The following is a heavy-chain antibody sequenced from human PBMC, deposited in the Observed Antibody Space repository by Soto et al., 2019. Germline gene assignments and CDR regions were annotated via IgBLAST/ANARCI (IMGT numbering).Heavy chain of an antibody. CDR1: GFTFSFCA. J-gene: IGHJ5*02. Sequence: PGGSLRLSCAASGFTFSFCAMSWVRQAPGKGLEWVSSIRGNNGDTYYADTVKGRLTISRDNSKNTLYLQMNSLRAEDTAVYYCAKAYEIVVVPAATFAPWGQGTLVTVSS. CDR2: IRGNNGDT. V-gene: IGHV3-23*01. CDR3: AKAYEIVVVPAATFAP. D-gene: IGHD2-2*01.